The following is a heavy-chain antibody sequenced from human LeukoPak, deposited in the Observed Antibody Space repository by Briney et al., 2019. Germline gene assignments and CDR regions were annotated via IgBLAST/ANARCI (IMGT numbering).Heavy chain of an antibody. V-gene: IGHV4-38-2*02. J-gene: IGHJ4*02. D-gene: IGHD3/OR15-3a*01. CDR2: IYHSGST. Sequence: SETLSLTCTVSGYSISSGYYWGWIRQPPGKGLEWIGSIYHSGSTYYNPSLKSRVTISVDTSKNQFSLKLTSVAAADTAVYYCARQTGSGLFILPGGQGTLVTVSS. CDR1: GYSISSGYY. CDR3: ARQTGSGLFILP.